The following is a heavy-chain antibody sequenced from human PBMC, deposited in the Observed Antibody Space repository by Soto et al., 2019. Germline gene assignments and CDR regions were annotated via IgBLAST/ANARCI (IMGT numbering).Heavy chain of an antibody. CDR3: ATTDFYSSSLDV. J-gene: IGHJ6*02. CDR1: GGTFSSYA. V-gene: IGHV1-69*06. D-gene: IGHD6-13*01. Sequence: SVKVSCKASGGTFSSYAISWVRQAPGQGLGWMGGIIPIFGTANYAQKFQGRVTITADKSTSTAYMELSSLRSEDTAVYYCATTDFYSSSLDVWGQGTTVTVSS. CDR2: IIPIFGTA.